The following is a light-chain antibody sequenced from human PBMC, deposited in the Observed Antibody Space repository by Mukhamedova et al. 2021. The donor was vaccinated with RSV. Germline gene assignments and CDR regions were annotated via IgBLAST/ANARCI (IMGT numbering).Light chain of an antibody. CDR3: QQYNSYRT. J-gene: IGKJ1*01. V-gene: IGKV1-5*03. Sequence: WYQRRVHGKAPKLLIYKASSLESGVPSRFSGSGSGTGFTLTISSLQPDDFATYYCQQYNSYRTFGQGTKVEIK. CDR2: KAS.